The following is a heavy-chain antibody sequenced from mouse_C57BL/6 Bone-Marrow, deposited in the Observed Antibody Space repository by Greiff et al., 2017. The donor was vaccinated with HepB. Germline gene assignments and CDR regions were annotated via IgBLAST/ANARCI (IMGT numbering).Heavy chain of an antibody. CDR2: INRDGGST. Sequence: EVMLVESGGGLVQPGESLKLSCESNEYEFPYHDMYWVRKTPEKRLELVAAINRDGGSTYYPDTMERRFIISRDNTKKTLYLQMSSLRSEDTALYYCARQWLTGGFAYWGQGTLVTVSA. CDR3: ARQWLTGGFAY. J-gene: IGHJ3*01. V-gene: IGHV5-2*01. D-gene: IGHD2-2*01. CDR1: EYEFPYHD.